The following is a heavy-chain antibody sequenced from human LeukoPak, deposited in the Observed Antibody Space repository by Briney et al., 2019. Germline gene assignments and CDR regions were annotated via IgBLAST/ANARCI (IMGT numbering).Heavy chain of an antibody. CDR1: GYTFTSYD. CDR2: ISAYNGYT. Sequence: ASVKVSCKASGYTFTSYDINWVRQATGQGLEWMGWISAYNGYTNYAQKLQVRVTMTTDTSTSTAYMELRSLTSDDTAVYYCARDKAVTTELTQYFQHWGQGTLVTVSS. V-gene: IGHV1-18*01. D-gene: IGHD4-11*01. CDR3: ARDKAVTTELTQYFQH. J-gene: IGHJ1*01.